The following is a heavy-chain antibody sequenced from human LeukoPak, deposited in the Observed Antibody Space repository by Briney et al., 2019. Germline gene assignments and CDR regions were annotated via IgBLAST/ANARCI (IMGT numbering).Heavy chain of an antibody. J-gene: IGHJ6*03. Sequence: PGASVKVSCKASGYTFTSYAMNWVRQAPGQGLEWMGWINTNTGNPTYAQGFTGRFVFSLDTSVSTAYLQISSLKAEDTAVYYCASPHYYGSGSYSWVQNYYYYMDVWGKGTTVTVSS. CDR1: GYTFTSYA. CDR2: INTNTGNP. V-gene: IGHV7-4-1*02. CDR3: ASPHYYGSGSYSWVQNYYYYMDV. D-gene: IGHD3-10*01.